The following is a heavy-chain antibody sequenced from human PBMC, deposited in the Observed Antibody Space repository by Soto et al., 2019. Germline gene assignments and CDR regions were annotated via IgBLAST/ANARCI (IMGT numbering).Heavy chain of an antibody. Sequence: GGSLRLCCTASGFTFGDYAMSWFRQAPGKGLEWVGFIRSKAYGGTTEYAASVKGRFTISRDDSKSIAYLQMNSLKTEDTAVYYCSPVLLWFGGFYWGQGTLVTVSS. CDR1: GFTFGDYA. D-gene: IGHD3-10*01. J-gene: IGHJ4*02. V-gene: IGHV3-49*03. CDR2: IRSKAYGGTT. CDR3: SPVLLWFGGFY.